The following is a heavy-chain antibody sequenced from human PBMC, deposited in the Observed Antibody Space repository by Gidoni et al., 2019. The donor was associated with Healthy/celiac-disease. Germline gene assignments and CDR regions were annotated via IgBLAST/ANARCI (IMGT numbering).Heavy chain of an antibody. Sequence: QVQLLQSGAAFKNPGSSLKVSCKSSGCPFPSYAFRWVRQAPGQGLEWMGGSIPIFGTANYAQKLQGRVTITADEATSTAYMEMSRMRSEDKAVYYCARDGGEKKYYYDSSGYYYYYYYYMDVWGKGTTVTVSS. D-gene: IGHD3-22*01. J-gene: IGHJ6*03. CDR2: SIPIFGTA. CDR3: ARDGGEKKYYYDSSGYYYYYYYYMDV. V-gene: IGHV1-69*01. CDR1: GCPFPSYA.